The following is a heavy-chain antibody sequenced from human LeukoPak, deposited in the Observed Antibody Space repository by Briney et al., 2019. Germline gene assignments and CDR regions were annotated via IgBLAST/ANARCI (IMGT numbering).Heavy chain of an antibody. D-gene: IGHD3-10*01. J-gene: IGHJ4*02. Sequence: PSETLSLTCAVYGGSFSGYYWSWIRQPPGKGLEWIGEINHSGSTNYNPSLKSRVTISVDTSKNQFSLKLSSVTAADTAVYYCARGRVDYYGSGSYLDYWGQGTLVTVSS. CDR3: ARGRVDYYGSGSYLDY. CDR2: INHSGST. V-gene: IGHV4-34*01. CDR1: GGSFSGYY.